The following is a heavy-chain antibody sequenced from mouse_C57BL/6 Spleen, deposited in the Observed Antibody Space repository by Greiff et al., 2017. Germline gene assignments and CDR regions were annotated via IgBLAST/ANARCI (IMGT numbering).Heavy chain of an antibody. D-gene: IGHD1-1*01. CDR2: IDPEDGET. J-gene: IGHJ4*01. V-gene: IGHV14-2*01. CDR1: GFNIKDYY. Sequence: VQLQQSGAELVKPGASVKLSCTASGFNIKDYYMHWVKQRPEQGLEWIGRIDPEDGETKYAPKFQGRATISADTSSNTAYLQLSSLTSEDTAVYYCAITTVGSYYAMDYWGQGTSVTVSS. CDR3: AITTVGSYYAMDY.